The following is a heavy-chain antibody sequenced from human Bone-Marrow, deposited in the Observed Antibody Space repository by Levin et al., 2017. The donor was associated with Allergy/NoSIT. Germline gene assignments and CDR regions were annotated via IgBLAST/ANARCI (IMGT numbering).Heavy chain of an antibody. CDR1: GFTVSSNY. Sequence: HGESLKISCAASGFTVSSNYMSWVRQAPGKGLEWVSVIYSGSNTYYADSVKGRFTVSRDNSKNTLYLQMNSLRAEDTAVYYCARDRGDGFNPTWYFDRWGRGTLVTVSS. CDR2: IYSGSNT. J-gene: IGHJ2*01. D-gene: IGHD5-24*01. CDR3: ARDRGDGFNPTWYFDR. V-gene: IGHV3-53*01.